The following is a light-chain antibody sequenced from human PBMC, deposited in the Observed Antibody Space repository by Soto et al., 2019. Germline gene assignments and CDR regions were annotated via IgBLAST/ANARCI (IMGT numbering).Light chain of an antibody. V-gene: IGKV3-20*01. CDR3: QQYGSSPWT. CDR2: AAS. Sequence: EIVLTQSPGTLSLSPGERATLSCRASQSVRSSYLAWYQQKPGQAPRLLIYAASSRATGIPDRFIGSGSGTDFTLTISRMEPEDVAVYYCQQYGSSPWTFGQGTKVEIK. J-gene: IGKJ1*01. CDR1: QSVRSSY.